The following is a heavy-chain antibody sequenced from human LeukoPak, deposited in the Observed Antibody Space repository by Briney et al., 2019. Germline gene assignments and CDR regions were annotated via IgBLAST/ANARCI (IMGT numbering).Heavy chain of an antibody. Sequence: SVKVSCKASGGTFSSYAISWVRQAPGQGLEWMGRIIPIFGTANYAQKFQGRVTITTDESTSTAYMELNSLRSEDTAVYYCARVKYSSSSPHNWFDPWGQGTLVTVSS. CDR2: IIPIFGTA. D-gene: IGHD6-6*01. CDR1: GGTFSSYA. CDR3: ARVKYSSSSPHNWFDP. V-gene: IGHV1-69*05. J-gene: IGHJ5*02.